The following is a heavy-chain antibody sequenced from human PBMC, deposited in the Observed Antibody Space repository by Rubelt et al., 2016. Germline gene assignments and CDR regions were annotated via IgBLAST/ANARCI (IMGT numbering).Heavy chain of an antibody. D-gene: IGHD3-10*02. CDR2: INHSGST. CDR1: GGSISSYY. Sequence: QVQLQESGPGLVKPSETLSLTCTVSGGSISSYYWSWIRQPPGKGLEWIGEINHSGSTNYNPALKSRVTISVDTAKNQFSLKLSSVTAADTAVYYCARLASVVRGVMPYYYYGMDVWGQGTTVTVSS. V-gene: IGHV4-59*12. J-gene: IGHJ6*02. CDR3: ARLASVVRGVMPYYYYGMDV.